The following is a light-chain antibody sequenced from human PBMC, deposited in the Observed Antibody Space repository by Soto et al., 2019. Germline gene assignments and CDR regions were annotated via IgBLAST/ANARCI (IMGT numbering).Light chain of an antibody. CDR2: EVR. J-gene: IGLJ1*01. Sequence: QSVLTQPPSASGSPGQSVTISCTGSSSDVGGYNYVSWYQQHPGKAPKLVIYEVRERPSGVPDRFSGSKSGNTASLTVSGLQAEDEADYYCSSYTGTNNFGVFGPGT. CDR3: SSYTGTNNFGV. CDR1: SSDVGGYNY. V-gene: IGLV2-8*01.